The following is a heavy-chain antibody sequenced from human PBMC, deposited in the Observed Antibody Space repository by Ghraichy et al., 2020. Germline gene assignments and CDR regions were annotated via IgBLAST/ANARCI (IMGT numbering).Heavy chain of an antibody. V-gene: IGHV2-5*02. CDR1: GFSLTTSGVG. D-gene: IGHD3-9*01. CDR3: AHSPTYYDVVTGYRSGRLGNFQS. Sequence: SGPTLVKPTHTLTVTCTFSGFSLTTSGVGVGWIRQPPGKALEWLALIYWDDDKRYSPSLKNRLTITKDTSKNQVVLKMTNMDPVDSATYYCAHSPTYYDVVTGYRSGRLGNFQSWGQVILVTVSS. CDR2: IYWDDDK. J-gene: IGHJ4*02.